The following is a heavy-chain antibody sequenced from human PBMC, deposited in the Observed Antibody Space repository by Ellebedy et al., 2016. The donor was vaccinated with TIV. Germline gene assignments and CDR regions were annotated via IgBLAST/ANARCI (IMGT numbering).Heavy chain of an antibody. CDR1: GFTFSYYA. V-gene: IGHV3-30*14. CDR2: ISDDGTSE. Sequence: GESLKISCAASGFTFSYYALHWVRQAPGKGLEWVAVISDDGTSEHYGDSVKGRFTISRDNSKNTLYLQMNSLRAEDTAVYYCASRLLGITAGDAFDMWGQGTMVTVSS. D-gene: IGHD5-24*01. J-gene: IGHJ3*02. CDR3: ASRLLGITAGDAFDM.